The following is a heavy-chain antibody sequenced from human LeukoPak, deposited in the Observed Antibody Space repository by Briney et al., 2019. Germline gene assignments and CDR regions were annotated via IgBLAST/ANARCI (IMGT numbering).Heavy chain of an antibody. J-gene: IGHJ4*02. CDR2: ISYDGRNK. CDR1: GFTLSSYG. V-gene: IGHV3-30*18. D-gene: IGHD1-26*01. Sequence: GGSLRLSCAASGFTLSSYGMHWVRQAPGKGLEWVAVISYDGRNKYYSDSVKGRFTNSRDTSKSTLYLQMNSLRPEDTAVYYCAKDKDSGNYEGLGYFDFWGQRTLVTVSS. CDR3: AKDKDSGNYEGLGYFDF.